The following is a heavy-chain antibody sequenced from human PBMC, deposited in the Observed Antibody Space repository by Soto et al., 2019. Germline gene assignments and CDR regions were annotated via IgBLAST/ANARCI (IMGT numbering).Heavy chain of an antibody. CDR2: ISYDGSNK. V-gene: IGHV3-30-3*01. D-gene: IGHD1-26*01. CDR3: ARDLTNSAPDAG. Sequence: GGSLRLSCAASGFTFSSYAMHWVRQAPGKGLEWVAVISYDGSNKYYADSVKGRFTISRDNSKNTLYLQMNSLRAEDTAVYYCARDLTNSAPDAGWGQGTLVTVSS. CDR1: GFTFSSYA. J-gene: IGHJ4*02.